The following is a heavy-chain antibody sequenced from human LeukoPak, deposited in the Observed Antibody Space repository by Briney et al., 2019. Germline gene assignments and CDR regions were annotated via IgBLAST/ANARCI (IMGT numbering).Heavy chain of an antibody. D-gene: IGHD6-13*01. V-gene: IGHV3-23*01. Sequence: GGSLRLSCAASGFTFSSYAMSWVRQAPGKGLEWVSGISGSGGTTKYVNSVKGRFTISRDNSKNTLYLQMSILRAEDTAVYYCAKSPVDSSSWYWAPIDYWGQGTLVTVSS. J-gene: IGHJ4*02. CDR2: ISGSGGTT. CDR1: GFTFSSYA. CDR3: AKSPVDSSSWYWAPIDY.